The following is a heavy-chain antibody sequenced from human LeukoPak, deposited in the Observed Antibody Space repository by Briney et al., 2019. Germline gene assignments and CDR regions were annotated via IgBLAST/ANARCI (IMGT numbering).Heavy chain of an antibody. CDR2: ISYSGSST. CDR1: GFTFSGYA. J-gene: IGHJ3*02. CDR3: AKGSGSDAFDI. Sequence: GGSLRLSCAASGFTFSGYAMSWVRQAPGKGLEWVSSISYSGSSTYYADSVKDHFTISRDNSKNTLYLQMNSLRSEDTAVYYCAKGSGSDAFDIWGQGTMVTVSP. V-gene: IGHV3-23*01.